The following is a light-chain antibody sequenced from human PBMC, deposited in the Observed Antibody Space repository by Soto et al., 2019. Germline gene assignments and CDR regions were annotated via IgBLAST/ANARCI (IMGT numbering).Light chain of an antibody. V-gene: IGKV1-39*01. CDR1: QSINKY. CDR3: QQSYITPYT. CDR2: ATS. Sequence: DIQMTQSPSSLSASVGDRVTITCRASQSINKYLNWYQHKPGKAPKLLIYATSSFQSGVPPRFSGGGSGTDFTLTLSSLQPEDFATYYCQQSYITPYTFGQGTKLEIK. J-gene: IGKJ2*01.